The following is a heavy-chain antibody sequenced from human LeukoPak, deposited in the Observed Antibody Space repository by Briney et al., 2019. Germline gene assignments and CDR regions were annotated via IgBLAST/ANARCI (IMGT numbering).Heavy chain of an antibody. CDR2: IFYSGST. V-gene: IGHV4-59*04. CDR3: ARQGSAYYFDF. Sequence: SETLSLTCTVSGGSISSYYWSWIRQPPGKGLEWIGNIFYSGSTYYSPSLRSRVTISLDTSRNQFSLKLSSVTAADTAVYYCARQGSAYYFDFWGQGLLVTVSS. J-gene: IGHJ4*02. CDR1: GGSISSYY. D-gene: IGHD2-15*01.